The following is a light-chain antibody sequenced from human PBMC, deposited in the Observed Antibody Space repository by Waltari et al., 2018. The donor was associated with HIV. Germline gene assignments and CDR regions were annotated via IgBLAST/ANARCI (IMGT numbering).Light chain of an antibody. Sequence: QSVLTQPPSVSGAPGQRVTISCTGSSSNIGAGYDVHWYQQLPGTAPKLLIYGNSNRPSGVPDGFSGSKSGASASLAISGLQPDDETDYYCQSYARSLSNWVFGGGTKLTVL. V-gene: IGLV1-40*01. CDR3: QSYARSLSNWV. CDR2: GNS. CDR1: SSNIGAGYD. J-gene: IGLJ3*02.